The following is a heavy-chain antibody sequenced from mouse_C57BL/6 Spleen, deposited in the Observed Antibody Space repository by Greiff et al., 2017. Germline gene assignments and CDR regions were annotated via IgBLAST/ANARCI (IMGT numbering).Heavy chain of an antibody. V-gene: IGHV2-6-1*01. CDR3: ARHTHHWGDAMGY. CDR1: GFSLTSYG. Sequence: QVQLQQSGPGLVAPSQTLSITCTVSGFSLTSYGVHWVRQPPGKGLEWLVVIWSDGSPTYNSALKSRLSISKDNSKSQVFLKMHTLQTDDTAMYYCARHTHHWGDAMGYWGQGTSVTVSS. J-gene: IGHJ4*01. CDR2: IWSDGSP.